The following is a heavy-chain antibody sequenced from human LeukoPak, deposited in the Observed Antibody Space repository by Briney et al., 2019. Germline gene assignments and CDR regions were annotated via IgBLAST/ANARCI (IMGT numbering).Heavy chain of an antibody. V-gene: IGHV4-30-4*08. CDR1: GGSISSGDYY. D-gene: IGHD3-3*01. Sequence: PSETLSLTCTVSGGSISSGDYYWSWIRQPPGKGLEWIGYIYYSGSTYYNPSLKSRVTISVDTSKNQFSLKLSSVTAADAAVYYCARGGFLEWLSYYYYMDVWGKGTTVTVSS. CDR3: ARGGFLEWLSYYYYMDV. J-gene: IGHJ6*03. CDR2: IYYSGST.